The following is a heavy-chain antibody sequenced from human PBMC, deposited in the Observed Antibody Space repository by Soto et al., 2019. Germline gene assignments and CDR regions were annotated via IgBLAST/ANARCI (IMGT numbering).Heavy chain of an antibody. Sequence: QVQLVQSGAEVKKPGSSVKVSCKASGGTFSSYAISWVRQAPGQGLEWMGGFIPIFGTANYAQKFQGRVTITADESTSTADMELSSLRSEDTAVYYCARTYCSSTSCYERYYSYGMDVWGQGTTVTVSS. CDR2: FIPIFGTA. J-gene: IGHJ6*02. CDR1: GGTFSSYA. D-gene: IGHD2-2*01. CDR3: ARTYCSSTSCYERYYSYGMDV. V-gene: IGHV1-69*01.